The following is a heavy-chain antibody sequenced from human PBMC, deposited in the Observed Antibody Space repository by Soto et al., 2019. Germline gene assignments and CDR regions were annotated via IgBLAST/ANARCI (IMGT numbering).Heavy chain of an antibody. D-gene: IGHD3-22*01. Sequence: GASVKVSCKASGYTFTTYAFNWVRQAPGQGLEWMGWISAYSGNTKYAQKFQGRVTMTTDTSTSTAYMELRSLRSDDTAIYYCARDQTLIDYWGQGTLVTVSS. J-gene: IGHJ4*02. CDR2: ISAYSGNT. CDR1: GYTFTTYA. CDR3: ARDQTLIDY. V-gene: IGHV1-18*01.